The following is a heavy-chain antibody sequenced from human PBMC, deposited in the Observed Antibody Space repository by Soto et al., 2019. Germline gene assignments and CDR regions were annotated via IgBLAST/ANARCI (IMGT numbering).Heavy chain of an antibody. CDR1: LYTIASGG. J-gene: IGHJ6*02. CDR3: AIYLPQAEAGTDYGMDV. Sequence: LSCQDFLYTIASGGSSWVRQAHGQGLEWMGWISAYNGNTNYAQKLQGRVTMTTDTSTSTAYMELRSLRSDDTAVYYCAIYLPQAEAGTDYGMDVSGQGHTVTVPS. CDR2: ISAYNGNT. D-gene: IGHD6-19*01. V-gene: IGHV1-18*01.